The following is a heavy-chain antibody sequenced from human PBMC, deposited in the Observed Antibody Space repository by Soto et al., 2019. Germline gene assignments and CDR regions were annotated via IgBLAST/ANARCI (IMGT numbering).Heavy chain of an antibody. CDR2: IDTSGTKI. J-gene: IGHJ4*02. V-gene: IGHV3-11*01. D-gene: IGHD3-9*01. Sequence: PGGSLRLSCAASGYTFSDYYMSWIRQAPGKGLEWISYIDTSGTKIYYADSVKGRFTITRDNAKNSLYLEMNSLRDEETVVYYWGSPYDMLGRYLSPVDYWGQGTLVTVSS. CDR1: GYTFSDYY. CDR3: GSPYDMLGRYLSPVDY.